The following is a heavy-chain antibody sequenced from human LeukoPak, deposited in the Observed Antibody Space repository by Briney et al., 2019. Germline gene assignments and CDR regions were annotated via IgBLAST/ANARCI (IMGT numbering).Heavy chain of an antibody. V-gene: IGHV3-48*04. D-gene: IGHD3-22*01. CDR2: ISSSGSTI. J-gene: IGHJ6*02. CDR1: GFTFSSYS. Sequence: GGSLRLSCAASGFTFSSYSMNWVRQAPGKGLEWVSYISSSGSTIYYADSVKGRFTISRDNAKNSLYLQMNSLRAEDTAVYYCARDGPYYYDSSGYYSISMYYYYGMDVWGQGTTVTVSS. CDR3: ARDGPYYYDSSGYYSISMYYYYGMDV.